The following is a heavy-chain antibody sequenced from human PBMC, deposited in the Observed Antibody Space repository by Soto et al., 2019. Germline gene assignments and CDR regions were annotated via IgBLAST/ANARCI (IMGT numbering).Heavy chain of an antibody. V-gene: IGHV3-9*01. Sequence: GGSLRLSCAASGFPFDDYAMHLVRQSPGKGLEWVSCISFNSGSIGYADSVKGRFTISRDNAKNSLYLQMNSLRAEDTALYYSAKGIFGVAPTRDMGLDYSGQGRRVPVSS. CDR2: ISFNSGSI. CDR1: GFPFDDYA. CDR3: AKGIFGVAPTRDMGLDY. J-gene: IGHJ4*02. D-gene: IGHD3-3*01.